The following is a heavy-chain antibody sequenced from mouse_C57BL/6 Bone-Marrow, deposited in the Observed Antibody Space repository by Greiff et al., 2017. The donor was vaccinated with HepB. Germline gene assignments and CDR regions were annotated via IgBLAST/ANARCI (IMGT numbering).Heavy chain of an antibody. V-gene: IGHV5-15*01. J-gene: IGHJ3*01. CDR2: ISNLAYSI. Sequence: EVKLQESGGGLVQPGGSLKLSCAASGFTFSDYGMAWVRQAPRKGPEWVAFISNLAYSIYYADTVTGRFTISRENAKNTLYLEMSSLRSEDTAMYYCARHDHYGGFAYWGQGTLVTVSA. CDR3: ARHDHYGGFAY. D-gene: IGHD1-1*01. CDR1: GFTFSDYG.